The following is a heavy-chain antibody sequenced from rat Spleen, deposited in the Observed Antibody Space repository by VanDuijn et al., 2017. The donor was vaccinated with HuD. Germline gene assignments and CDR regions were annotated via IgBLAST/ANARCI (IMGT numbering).Heavy chain of an antibody. CDR3: ARAGYLRDWYFDF. D-gene: IGHD2-2*01. V-gene: IGHV5-29*01. CDR2: ISYGDSSGHSIT. Sequence: EVQLVESDGGLVQPGRSLKLSCAASGFTFSDYGMAWVRQAPTKGLEWVATISYGDSSGHSITYYRDSVKGRFTISRDDATGTLYLQMDSLRSEDTATYYCARAGYLRDWYFDFWGPGTMVTVSS. J-gene: IGHJ1*01. CDR1: GFTFSDYG.